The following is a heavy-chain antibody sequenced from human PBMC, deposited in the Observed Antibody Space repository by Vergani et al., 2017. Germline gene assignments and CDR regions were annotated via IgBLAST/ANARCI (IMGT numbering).Heavy chain of an antibody. D-gene: IGHD6-19*01. V-gene: IGHV3-30*18. CDR2: ISYDGSNK. CDR1: GFTFSSYG. CDR3: AKKLRLGAGYYGMDV. Sequence: QVQLVESGGGVVQPGRSLRLSCAASGFTFSSYGMHWVRQAPGKGLGWVAVISYDGSNKYYADSVKGRFTISRDNSKNTLYLQMNSLRAEDTAVYYCAKKLRLGAGYYGMDVWGQGTTVTVSS. J-gene: IGHJ6*02.